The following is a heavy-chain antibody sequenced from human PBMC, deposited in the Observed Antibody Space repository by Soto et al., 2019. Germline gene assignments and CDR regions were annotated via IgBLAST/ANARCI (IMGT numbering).Heavy chain of an antibody. CDR3: ARATRSGSPHFDH. CDR1: GYTFSNYY. V-gene: IGHV1-46*01. Sequence: VASVKVSCKGAGYTFSNYYMHWVRQAPGQGLEWMGIINPSGDSTSYAQEFQGRVTMTRETSTSTLYMELSSLRSEDTAVYYCARATRSGSPHFDHWGQGTLVTSPQ. D-gene: IGHD5-12*01. J-gene: IGHJ4*02. CDR2: INPSGDST.